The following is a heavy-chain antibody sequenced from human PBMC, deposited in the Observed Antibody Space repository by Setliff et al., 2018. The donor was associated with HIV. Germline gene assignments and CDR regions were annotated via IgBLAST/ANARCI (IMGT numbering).Heavy chain of an antibody. J-gene: IGHJ6*03. CDR3: ARDATSEGYMDV. V-gene: IGHV4-4*08. Sequence: SETLSLTCTVSGDSISSYYWSWIRQPPGKGLEWIGYIYTSGSTNYNPSLKSRVTISVDTSENQFSLKLTSVTAADTAMYFCARDATSEGYMDVWGKGTTVTVSS. CDR2: IYTSGST. CDR1: GDSISSYY.